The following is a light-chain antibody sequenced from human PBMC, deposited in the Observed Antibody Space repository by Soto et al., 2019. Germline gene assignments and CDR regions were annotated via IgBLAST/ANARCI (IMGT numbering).Light chain of an antibody. J-gene: IGKJ5*01. CDR3: QQYNYWPPIT. CDR1: QSVSSSY. V-gene: IGKV3-20*01. Sequence: ILLTQSPGTLSLSPGERATLSCRASQSVSSSYLAWYQQKPGQAPRLLIYAASSRATGIPDRFSGSGSGTEFTLTISSLQSEDFAVYYCQQYNYWPPITFGQGTRLEIK. CDR2: AAS.